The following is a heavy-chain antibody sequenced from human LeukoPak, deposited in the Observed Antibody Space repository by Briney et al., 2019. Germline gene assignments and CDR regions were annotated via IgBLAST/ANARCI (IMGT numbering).Heavy chain of an antibody. D-gene: IGHD3-22*01. CDR1: GGTFSSYA. V-gene: IGHV1-69*05. CDR2: IIPIFGTA. J-gene: IGHJ5*02. Sequence: SVKVSCKASGGTFSSYAISWVRQAPGQGLEWMGGIIPIFGTANYAQKFQDRVTMTSDTSTSTVYMELSSLRSEDTAVYYCARGDGDSDSNGVLMGWFDPWGQGTLVTVSS. CDR3: ARGDGDSDSNGVLMGWFDP.